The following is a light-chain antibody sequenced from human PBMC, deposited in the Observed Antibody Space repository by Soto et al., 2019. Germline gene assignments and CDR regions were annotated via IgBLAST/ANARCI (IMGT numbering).Light chain of an antibody. J-gene: IGKJ4*01. CDR3: QQYGSSPPIT. CDR1: HSVSSSY. Sequence: EIVLTQSPGTLSLSPGERATLSCRASHSVSSSYLAWYQQKPGQAPRLLIYGASSRATGIPDRFSGSGYGKDFTLTISRLEPEEFAVYYCQQYGSSPPITFGGGTKVDIK. CDR2: GAS. V-gene: IGKV3-20*01.